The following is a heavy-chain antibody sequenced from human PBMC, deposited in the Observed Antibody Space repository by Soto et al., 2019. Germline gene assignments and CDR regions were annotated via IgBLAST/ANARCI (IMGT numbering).Heavy chain of an antibody. CDR2: ISAYNGNT. Sequence: ASVKVSCKASGYTFTSYGISWVRQAPGQGLEWMGWISAYNGNTNYAQKLQGRVTMTTDTSTSTAYMELRSLRSDDTAVYYCARDREWPEYYYYMDVWGKGTTVTVSS. D-gene: IGHD3-3*01. CDR1: GYTFTSYG. J-gene: IGHJ6*03. V-gene: IGHV1-18*01. CDR3: ARDREWPEYYYYMDV.